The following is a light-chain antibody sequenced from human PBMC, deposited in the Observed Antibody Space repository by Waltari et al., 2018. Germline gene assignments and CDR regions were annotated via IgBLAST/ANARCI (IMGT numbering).Light chain of an antibody. CDR1: SGHSSNV. CDR3: QTGGHGTWV. V-gene: IGLV4-69*01. J-gene: IGLJ3*02. Sequence: LVLTQSPSASASLGASVKLTCTLSSGHSSNVIAWLQQQPGKGPRYLMKVNSDGSHSKGDGIPDRFPGSSSGAERYLTLPSVQPEDGADYYCQTGGHGTWVFGGGTKLTVL. CDR2: VNSDGSH.